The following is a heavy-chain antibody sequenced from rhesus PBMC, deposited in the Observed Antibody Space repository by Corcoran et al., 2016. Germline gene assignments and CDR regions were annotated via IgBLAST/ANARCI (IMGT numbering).Heavy chain of an antibody. CDR3: ARAAYCNRGVCYADY. CDR1: GYSTSSGYY. CDR2: ISSSVGIP. Sequence: QVQLQESGPGPVKPSDTLSLTGAVSGYSTSSGYYWGWIRHPPVQGLEYIGYISSSVGIPHLNPSLKSRVTLSKDTYKTQFSLKLTSVTAADTAVYYCARAAYCNRGVCYADYWGQGVLVTVSS. D-gene: IGHD2-39*01. J-gene: IGHJ4*01. V-gene: IGHV4-99*02.